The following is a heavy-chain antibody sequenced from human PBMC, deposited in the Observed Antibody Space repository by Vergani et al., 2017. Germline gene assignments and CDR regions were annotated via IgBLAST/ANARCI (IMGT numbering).Heavy chain of an antibody. J-gene: IGHJ6*03. CDR3: ARQKDYYMDV. CDR2: IYYSGTT. V-gene: IGHV4-38-2*01. Sequence: QVQLQESGPGLVKTSETVSLTCAVSSYSISSDYYWGWIRQTPGKGLEWIGYIYYSGTTYYNPSLESRLTISLDTSENHLSLKLTSVTAADTAVYYCARQKDYYMDVWGKGATVTVS. CDR1: SYSISSDYY.